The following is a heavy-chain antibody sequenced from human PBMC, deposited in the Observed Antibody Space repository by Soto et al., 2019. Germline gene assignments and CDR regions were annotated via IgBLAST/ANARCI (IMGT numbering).Heavy chain of an antibody. D-gene: IGHD1-1*01. CDR1: GFSFSDYA. V-gene: IGHV3-30-3*01. CDR2: ISYDGIKK. J-gene: IGHJ4*02. CDR3: ARDTTGTGGGDLDY. Sequence: QVQLVESGGGVVHPGTSLRLSCAASGFSFSDYAMHWVRQAPGKGLEWVAVISYDGIKKRYADPVKGRLTISRDNSKNTLYLQLNSLRPEDTVVYYCARDTTGTGGGDLDYWGQGTLVTVSS.